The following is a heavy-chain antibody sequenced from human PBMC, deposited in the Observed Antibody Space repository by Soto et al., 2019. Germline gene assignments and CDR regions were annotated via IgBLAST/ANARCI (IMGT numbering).Heavy chain of an antibody. CDR2: IIPLFGKA. D-gene: IGHD3-22*01. CDR1: GGTFSRYA. CDR3: ARDGTLYDSSGYYYLY. Sequence: QVQLVQSGAEVKKPGSSVKVSCKASGGTFSRYAISWVRQAPGQGLEWMGGIIPLFGKANYAQKFQGRVTITADESTSTAYMELSSLRSEDTAVYYCARDGTLYDSSGYYYLYWGKGTLVTVSS. V-gene: IGHV1-69*01. J-gene: IGHJ4*02.